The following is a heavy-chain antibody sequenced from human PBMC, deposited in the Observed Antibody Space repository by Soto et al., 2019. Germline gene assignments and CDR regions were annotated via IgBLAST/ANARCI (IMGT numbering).Heavy chain of an antibody. D-gene: IGHD3-9*01. Sequence: QTRWSLRLSCSASVFTFSSYAMSWVRQAPGKGLEWVSAISGSGGSTYYADSVKGRFTISRDNSKNTLYLQMNSLRAEDTAVYYCAKTSGINEPLTYYDILTGYYPAGTTGSYGMDVWGQGTTVTVSS. CDR2: ISGSGGST. V-gene: IGHV3-23*01. CDR3: AKTSGINEPLTYYDILTGYYPAGTTGSYGMDV. CDR1: VFTFSSYA. J-gene: IGHJ6*02.